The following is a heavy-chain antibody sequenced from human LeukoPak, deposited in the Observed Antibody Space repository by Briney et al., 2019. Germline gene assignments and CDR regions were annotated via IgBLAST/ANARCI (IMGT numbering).Heavy chain of an antibody. CDR3: ARGRATGRSGGDY. CDR2: ISSSSSYI. V-gene: IGHV3-21*01. J-gene: IGHJ4*02. Sequence: ETGGSLRLSCAASGFTFSSYSMNWVRQAPGKGLEWVSSISSSSSYIYYADSVKGRFTISRDNAKNSLYLQMNSLRDEDTAVYYCARGRATGRSGGDYWGQGTLVTVSS. CDR1: GFTFSSYS. D-gene: IGHD3-9*01.